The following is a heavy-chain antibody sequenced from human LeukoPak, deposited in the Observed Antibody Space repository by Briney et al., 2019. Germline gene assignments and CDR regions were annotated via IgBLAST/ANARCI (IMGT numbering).Heavy chain of an antibody. CDR1: GYTFTSDY. CDR3: ARDPGGSYYGSN. D-gene: IGHD1-26*01. V-gene: IGHV1-46*01. CDR2: INPSGGST. J-gene: IGHJ4*02. Sequence: GVSVEVSCRASGYTFTSDYMHWVRQAPEQGLEWMGIINPSGGSTSYAQKFQGRVTMTRDTSTSTVYMELSSLRSEDTAVYYCARDPGGSYYGSNWGQGTLVTVSS.